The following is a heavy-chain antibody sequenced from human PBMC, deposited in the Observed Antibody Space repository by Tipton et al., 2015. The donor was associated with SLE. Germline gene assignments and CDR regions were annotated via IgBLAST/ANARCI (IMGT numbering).Heavy chain of an antibody. CDR1: GFTFSSYA. J-gene: IGHJ6*02. Sequence: GSLRLSCAASGFTFSSYAMHWVRQAPGKGLEYVSAISSNGGSTYYANSVKGRFTISRDNSKNTLYLQMGSLRAEDMAVYYCARASSSWYDYYYYGMDVWGQGTTVTVSS. D-gene: IGHD6-13*01. CDR2: ISSNGGST. V-gene: IGHV3-64*01. CDR3: ARASSSWYDYYYYGMDV.